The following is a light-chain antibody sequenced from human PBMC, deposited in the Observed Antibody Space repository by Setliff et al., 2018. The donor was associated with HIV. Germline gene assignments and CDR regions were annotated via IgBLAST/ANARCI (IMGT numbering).Light chain of an antibody. J-gene: IGLJ2*01. CDR3: CSYASGDTGI. CDR1: NTNIGNYES. V-gene: IGLV2-23*01. CDR2: NAS. Sequence: QSALTQPASVYGSPGQSITISCTGSNTNIGNYESVSWYQQHPGEVPKLIIYNASKRPSGVSSRFSGSKSGNTASLTISGLQAEDEADYYCCSYASGDTGIVGGGTK.